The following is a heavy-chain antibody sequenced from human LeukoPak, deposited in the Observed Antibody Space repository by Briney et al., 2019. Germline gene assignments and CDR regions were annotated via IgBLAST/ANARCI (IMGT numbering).Heavy chain of an antibody. CDR3: ARVAGYSYGNVGSYYFDY. CDR2: ISGSGGST. V-gene: IGHV3-23*01. Sequence: PGGSLRLSCAASGFTFSSYAMSWVRQAPGKGLEWVSAISGSGGSTYYAASLKGRFTISRDNAQNSLYLQMNSLRAEDTAVYYCARVAGYSYGNVGSYYFDYWGQGILVTVSS. J-gene: IGHJ4*02. D-gene: IGHD5-18*01. CDR1: GFTFSSYA.